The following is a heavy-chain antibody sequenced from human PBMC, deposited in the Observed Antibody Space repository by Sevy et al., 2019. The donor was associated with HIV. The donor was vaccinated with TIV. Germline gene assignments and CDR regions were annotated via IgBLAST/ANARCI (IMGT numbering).Heavy chain of an antibody. D-gene: IGHD2-8*01. Sequence: GESLKISGAASGFSLTTSDMHWVRQAPGKGLEWVAYVRNDGSNKYYADSVRDRFTISRDSPKNTLYLQMNSLRDEDTAIYYCARGRKTTEEWLEELDYYYGLDVWGQGTTVTVSS. CDR3: ARGRKTTEEWLEELDYYYGLDV. J-gene: IGHJ6*02. V-gene: IGHV3-30*02. CDR1: GFSLTTSD. CDR2: VRNDGSNK.